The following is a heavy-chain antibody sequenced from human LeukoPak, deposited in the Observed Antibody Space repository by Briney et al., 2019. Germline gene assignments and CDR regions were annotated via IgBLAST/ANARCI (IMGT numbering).Heavy chain of an antibody. V-gene: IGHV4-39*01. Sequence: PSETLSLTCTVSGGSISSSSYYWGWIRQPPGKGLEWIGSIYYSGSTYYNPSLKSRVTISVDTSKNQFSLKLSSVTAADTAVYYCARRRIVATIYRVGWFDPWGQGTLVTVSS. CDR1: GGSISSSSYY. CDR3: ARRRIVATIYRVGWFDP. CDR2: IYYSGST. D-gene: IGHD5-12*01. J-gene: IGHJ5*02.